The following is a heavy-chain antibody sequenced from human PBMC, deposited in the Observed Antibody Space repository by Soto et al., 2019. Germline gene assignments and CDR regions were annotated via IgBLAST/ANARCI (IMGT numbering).Heavy chain of an antibody. V-gene: IGHV1-46*01. CDR1: GYTFRDYY. J-gene: IGHJ4*02. CDR2: INPSGGRR. CDR3: VRAITVTGDS. Sequence: QVQLVQSGDEMKKPGGSVKASCKASGYTFRDYYIHWVRQAPGQGLEWMGVINPSGGRRDYAQKFQGRLTVTRDTSTSTVFMDLRSLNSEDTAMYYCVRAITVTGDSWGQGNLVTVSS. D-gene: IGHD4-17*01.